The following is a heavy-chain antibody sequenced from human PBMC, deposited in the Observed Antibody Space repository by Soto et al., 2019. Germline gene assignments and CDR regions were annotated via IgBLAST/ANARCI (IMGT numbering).Heavy chain of an antibody. J-gene: IGHJ6*02. V-gene: IGHV3-21*01. CDR1: GFTFSSYS. CDR2: ISSSSSYI. Sequence: GSLRLSCAASGFTFSSYSMNWVRQAPGKGLEWVSSISSSSSYIYYADSVKGRFTISRDNAKNSLYLQMNSLRAEDTAVYYCARPLSPGHNHYYGMDVWGQGXTVTVYS. CDR3: ARPLSPGHNHYYGMDV.